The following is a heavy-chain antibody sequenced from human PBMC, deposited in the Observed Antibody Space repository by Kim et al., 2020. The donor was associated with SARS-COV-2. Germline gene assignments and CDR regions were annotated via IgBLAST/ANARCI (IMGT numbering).Heavy chain of an antibody. CDR3: AKAASIVGATLVAFDI. CDR2: ISYDGSNK. J-gene: IGHJ3*02. D-gene: IGHD1-26*01. Sequence: GGSLRLSCAASGFTFSSYGMHWVRQAPGKGLEWVAVISYDGSNKYYADSVKGRFTISRDNSKNTLYLQMNSLRAEDTAVYYCAKAASIVGATLVAFDIWGQGTMVTVSS. CDR1: GFTFSSYG. V-gene: IGHV3-30*18.